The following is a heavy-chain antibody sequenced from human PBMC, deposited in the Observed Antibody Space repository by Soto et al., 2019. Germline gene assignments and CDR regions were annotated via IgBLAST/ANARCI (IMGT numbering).Heavy chain of an antibody. CDR2: VSGSAGNT. CDR3: AKGSGDFWSRYDY. Sequence: EVQLLESGGGLVQPGGSLRLSCATSGFPFSTYAISWVRQTPGKGLEWVSTVSGSTVSGSAGNTYYAASVKGRFTISGDNSKNTVYLQMNSLRAEDTAIYYCAKGSGDFWSRYDYWGQGTLVTVSS. V-gene: IGHV3-23*01. D-gene: IGHD3-3*01. CDR1: GFPFSTYA. J-gene: IGHJ4*02.